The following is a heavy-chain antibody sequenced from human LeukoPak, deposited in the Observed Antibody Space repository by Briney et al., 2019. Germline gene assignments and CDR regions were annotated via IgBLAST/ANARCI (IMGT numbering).Heavy chain of an antibody. D-gene: IGHD5-18*01. CDR3: ARGPPRGYSYGFPDY. J-gene: IGHJ4*02. Sequence: ASVKVSCKASGYTFTSYYMHWVRQAPGQGLEWMGIINPSGGSTSYAQKFQGRVTMTRDMSTSTVYMELSSLRSEDTAVYYCARGPPRGYSYGFPDYWGQGTLVTVSS. CDR2: INPSGGST. V-gene: IGHV1-46*01. CDR1: GYTFTSYY.